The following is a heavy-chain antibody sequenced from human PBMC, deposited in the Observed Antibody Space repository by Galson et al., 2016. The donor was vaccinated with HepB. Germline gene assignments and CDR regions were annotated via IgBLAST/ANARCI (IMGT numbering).Heavy chain of an antibody. J-gene: IGHJ6*02. V-gene: IGHV3-13*01. CDR1: GFSFSRYD. CDR3: ARDGGGTGGYYYYAMDV. CDR2: IGPAGDT. Sequence: SLRLPCAASGFSFSRYDMHCGRRVTGKRLEWVAAIGPAGDTYYPGSVKGRFTISRENAKNSLYLQMNSLRDEDTAVYYCARDGGGTGGYYYYAMDVWGQGTTVTVSS. D-gene: IGHD1-14*01.